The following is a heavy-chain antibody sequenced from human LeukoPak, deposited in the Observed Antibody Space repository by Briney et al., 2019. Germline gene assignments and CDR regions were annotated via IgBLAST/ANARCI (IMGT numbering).Heavy chain of an antibody. V-gene: IGHV4-59*01. Sequence: SETLSLTCTVSGDSITNSYWSWFRQPPGKGLEWITYTYYSGRASYNPSLKSRVSISVDTSKNQFSLKLNSVTAADTAVYYCARAKGDFWGQGILVTVSS. CDR1: GDSITNSY. J-gene: IGHJ4*02. CDR2: TYYSGRA. CDR3: ARAKGDF.